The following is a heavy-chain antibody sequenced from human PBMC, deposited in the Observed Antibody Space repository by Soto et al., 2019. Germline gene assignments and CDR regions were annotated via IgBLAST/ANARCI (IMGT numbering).Heavy chain of an antibody. CDR2: ISYDGSNK. J-gene: IGHJ3*02. D-gene: IGHD3-10*01. Sequence: QPGGSLRLSCAASGFTFCSYVMPWVFQAQGTGLEWVAVISYDGSNKYYADSVKGRFTISRDNSKNPLYLQMNSLRAEDTAVYYCARVVKWRETPYGSGSLGAFDIWGQGTMGTVSS. CDR1: GFTFCSYV. V-gene: IGHV3-30-3*01. CDR3: ARVVKWRETPYGSGSLGAFDI.